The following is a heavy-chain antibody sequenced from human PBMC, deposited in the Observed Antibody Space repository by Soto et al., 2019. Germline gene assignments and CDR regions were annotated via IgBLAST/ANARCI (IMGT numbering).Heavy chain of an antibody. CDR2: ISKSGSII. J-gene: IGHJ5*02. CDR1: GFTFSDYY. V-gene: IGHV3-11*01. D-gene: IGHD3-16*01. Sequence: SVGSLRLSCAASGFTFSDYYMSWLRQPPGKGLEWVSYISKSGSIIHFADSVKGRFAISRDNAKNTLYLQMSSLRAEDTALYYCARDLSPYSDYYDESTSETWFDPWGQGTLVTVSS. CDR3: ARDLSPYSDYYDESTSETWFDP.